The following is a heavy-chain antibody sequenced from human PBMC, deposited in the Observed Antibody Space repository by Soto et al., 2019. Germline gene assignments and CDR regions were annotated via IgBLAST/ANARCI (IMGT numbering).Heavy chain of an antibody. D-gene: IGHD2-15*01. J-gene: IGHJ3*02. Sequence: EVQLVESGGGLVKPGGSLRLSCAASGFTFSSYSMNWVRQAPGKGLEWVSSISSSSSYIYYADSVKGRFTISRDNAKNSLYLQMTSLRAEDTAVYYCARDLGYPRDAFDIWGQGTMVTVSS. CDR3: ARDLGYPRDAFDI. CDR1: GFTFSSYS. CDR2: ISSSSSYI. V-gene: IGHV3-21*01.